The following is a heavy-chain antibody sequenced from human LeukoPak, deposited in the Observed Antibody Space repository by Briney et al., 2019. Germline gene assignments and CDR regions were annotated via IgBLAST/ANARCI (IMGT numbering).Heavy chain of an antibody. Sequence: PSETLSLTCAVYGGSFSGYYWSWIRQPPGKGLEWIGEINHSGSTNYNPSLKSRVTISVDTSKNQFSLKLSSVTAADTAVYYCTRMRPWLDPWGQGALVTVSS. J-gene: IGHJ5*02. V-gene: IGHV4-34*01. CDR2: INHSGST. CDR3: TRMRPWLDP. CDR1: GGSFSGYY.